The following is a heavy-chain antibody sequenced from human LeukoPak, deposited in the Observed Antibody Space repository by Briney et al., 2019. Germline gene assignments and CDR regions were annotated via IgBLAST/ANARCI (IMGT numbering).Heavy chain of an antibody. Sequence: GGSLRLSYAASGFTFSSYGMHWVRQAPGKGLEWVAVISYDGSNKYYADSVKGRFTISRDNSKNTVYLQMNSLRAEDTAVYYCATFSYAGNAGGSVGPWGQGTLVTVSS. CDR2: ISYDGSNK. CDR1: GFTFSSYG. V-gene: IGHV3-30*03. D-gene: IGHD4-23*01. J-gene: IGHJ5*02. CDR3: ATFSYAGNAGGSVGP.